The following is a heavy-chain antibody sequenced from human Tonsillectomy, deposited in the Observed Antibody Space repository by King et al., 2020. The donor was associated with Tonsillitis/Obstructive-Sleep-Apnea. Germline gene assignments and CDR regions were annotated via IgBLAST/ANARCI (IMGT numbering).Heavy chain of an antibody. D-gene: IGHD6-13*01. Sequence: QAQLVESGGGLVKPGGSLRLSCAASGFTFSDYYMSWIRQAPGKGLEWVSYISSSSSYTNYADSVKGRFTISRDNAKNSLYLQMNSLRAEDTAVYYCARGSIAAAGTGYYFDYWGQGTLVTVSS. V-gene: IGHV3-11*06. CDR2: ISSSSSYT. CDR3: ARGSIAAAGTGYYFDY. CDR1: GFTFSDYY. J-gene: IGHJ4*02.